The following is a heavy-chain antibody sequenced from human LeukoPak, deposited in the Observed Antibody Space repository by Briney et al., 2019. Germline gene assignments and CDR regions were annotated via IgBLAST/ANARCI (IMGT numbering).Heavy chain of an antibody. CDR2: IESDGTRT. CDR3: VRGGHQLDIETSRYYYGLDV. D-gene: IGHD2-2*03. V-gene: IGHV3-74*03. CDR1: GITLSDYW. Sequence: PGGSLRRSCAASGITLSDYWMYWVRQGPGKGLVHVSRIESDGTRTVYADSVKGRFTISRDNAKNTMYLQMNSLRAEDTAVYYCVRGGHQLDIETSRYYYGLDVWGQGTMVTVSS. J-gene: IGHJ6*02.